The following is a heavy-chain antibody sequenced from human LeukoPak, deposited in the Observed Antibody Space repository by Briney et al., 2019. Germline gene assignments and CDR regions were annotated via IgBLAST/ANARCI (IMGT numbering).Heavy chain of an antibody. CDR2: INHSGST. J-gene: IGHJ5*02. CDR1: GGSFSGYY. Sequence: SETLSLTCAVYGGSFSGYYWSWIRQPPGKGLEWIGEINHSGSTNYNPSLKSRVTISVDTSKNHFTLKLSSVTAADTAVYYCASGLDSSSWYWFDPWGQGTLVTVSP. V-gene: IGHV4-34*01. D-gene: IGHD6-13*01. CDR3: ASGLDSSSWYWFDP.